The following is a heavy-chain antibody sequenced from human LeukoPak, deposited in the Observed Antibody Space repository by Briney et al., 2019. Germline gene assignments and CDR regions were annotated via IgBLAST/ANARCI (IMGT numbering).Heavy chain of an antibody. V-gene: IGHV5-51*01. CDR3: ARQVATRGPMDV. D-gene: IGHD4-23*01. CDR2: IYPGDSDT. J-gene: IGHJ6*02. Sequence: GESLKISCKGSGYSFTNYWIGWVRQMPGKGLEWMGTIYPGDSDTRYSPSFQGQVSILADKSISTVYLQWSSLKASDTAMYYCARQVATRGPMDVWGQGTTVTVSS. CDR1: GYSFTNYW.